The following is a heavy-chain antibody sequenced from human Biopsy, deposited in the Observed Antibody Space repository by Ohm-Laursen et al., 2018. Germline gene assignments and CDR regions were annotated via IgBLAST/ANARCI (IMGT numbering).Heavy chain of an antibody. CDR3: ARGGYFDSNGYFWFDP. J-gene: IGHJ5*02. D-gene: IGHD3-22*01. Sequence: SQTLSLTCIVSGGSISSGGSYWSWIRQRPGKGLEWIGYIFNSANTYYNPSLKNLITISGDTSKNQFSLKLNSVTAADTAVYYCARGGYFDSNGYFWFDPWGQGTLVTVSS. CDR1: GGSISSGGSY. CDR2: IFNSANT. V-gene: IGHV4-31*01.